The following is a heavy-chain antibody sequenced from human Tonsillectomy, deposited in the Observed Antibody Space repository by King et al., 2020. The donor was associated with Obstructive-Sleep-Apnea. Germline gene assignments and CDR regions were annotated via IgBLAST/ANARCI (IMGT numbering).Heavy chain of an antibody. CDR2: ISWNSGSI. CDR3: AKDGEYSSSWYGGFFDY. J-gene: IGHJ4*02. Sequence: QLVQSGGGLVQPGRSLRLSCAASGFTFDDYAMHWVRQAPGKGLEWVSGISWNSGSIGYADSVKGRFTISRDNAKNSLYLQMNSLRAEDTALYYCAKDGEYSSSWYGGFFDYWGQGTLVTVSS. D-gene: IGHD6-13*01. CDR1: GFTFDDYA. V-gene: IGHV3-9*01.